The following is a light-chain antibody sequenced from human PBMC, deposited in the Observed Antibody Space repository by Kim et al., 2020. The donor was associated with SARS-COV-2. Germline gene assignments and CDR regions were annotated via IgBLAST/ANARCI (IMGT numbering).Light chain of an antibody. Sequence: AFGQTARITSQGDSLSSYYATKYQQKPGHAPFLVIYDKNNRPSGIPARFSGSYSGNTASLTITGAQAGDEAVYYCNSRESGVNHVIFGGGTQLTVL. J-gene: IGLJ2*01. V-gene: IGLV3-19*01. CDR3: NSRESGVNHVI. CDR1: SLSSYY. CDR2: DKN.